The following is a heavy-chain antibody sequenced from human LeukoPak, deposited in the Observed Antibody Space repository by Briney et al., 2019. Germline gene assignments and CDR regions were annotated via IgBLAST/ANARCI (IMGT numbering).Heavy chain of an antibody. D-gene: IGHD4-17*01. CDR2: ISYDGSNK. V-gene: IGHV3-30*18. CDR1: GFTFSSYG. CDR3: AKNLYGDLDY. J-gene: IGHJ4*02. Sequence: PGGSLRLSCAASGFTFSSYGMHWVRQAPGKGLEWVAVISYDGSNKYYADSVKGRFTISRDNSKNTLYLQMNSLRAEDTAVYYCAKNLYGDLDYWGQGTLVTVSS.